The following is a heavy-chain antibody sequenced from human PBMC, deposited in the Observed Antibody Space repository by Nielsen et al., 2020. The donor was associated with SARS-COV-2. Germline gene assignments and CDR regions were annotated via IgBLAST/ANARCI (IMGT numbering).Heavy chain of an antibody. V-gene: IGHV3-30*18. CDR1: GFTFSSYG. J-gene: IGHJ4*02. CDR2: ISYDGSNK. CDR3: AKEPLFTSGWYFDY. D-gene: IGHD6-19*01. Sequence: GGSLRLSCAASGFTFSSYGMHWVRQAPGKGLVWVAVISYDGSNKYYADSVKGRFTISRDNSKNTLYLQMNSLRAEDTAVYYCAKEPLFTSGWYFDYWGQGTLVTVSS.